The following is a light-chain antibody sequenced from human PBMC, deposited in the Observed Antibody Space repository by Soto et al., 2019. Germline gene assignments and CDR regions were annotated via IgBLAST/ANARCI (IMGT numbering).Light chain of an antibody. CDR3: SSYTSSFKLAV. CDR1: SSDVGGYNY. Sequence: QSALTQPASVSGSPGQSITFFCTGTSSDVGGYNYVSWYQQHPGSAPKLMIYDVSSRPSGVSNRFSGSKSGNTASLTISGLQAEDEADYYCSSYTSSFKLAVFGSGTKVTVL. CDR2: DVS. J-gene: IGLJ1*01. V-gene: IGLV2-14*03.